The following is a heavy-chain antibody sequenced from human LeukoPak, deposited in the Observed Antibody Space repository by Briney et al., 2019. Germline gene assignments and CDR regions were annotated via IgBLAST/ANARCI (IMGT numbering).Heavy chain of an antibody. V-gene: IGHV1-18*01. CDR1: GYTFTSYG. CDR3: AREQRFVEVTSMFDP. CDR2: LSAYNGNT. D-gene: IGHD3-10*01. Sequence: ASVVPSSKASGYTFTSYGIIWVRQAPGQGLEWMGWLSAYNGNTNYAQKLQGRVTMTTDTYTSKAHMELRSLRSDATTVYYYAREQRFVEVTSMFDPWGRGTL. J-gene: IGHJ5*02.